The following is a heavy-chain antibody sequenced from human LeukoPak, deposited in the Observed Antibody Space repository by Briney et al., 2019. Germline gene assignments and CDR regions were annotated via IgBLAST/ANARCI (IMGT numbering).Heavy chain of an antibody. CDR3: ARAGHSSGWYRE. V-gene: IGHV1-69*05. D-gene: IGHD6-19*01. J-gene: IGHJ4*02. Sequence: SVKVSCRASGGTFSSCAISWVRQAPGQGLEWMGRIIPIFGTANYAQKFQGRVTITTDESTSTAYMELSSLRSEDTAVYYCARAGHSSGWYREWGQGTLVTVSS. CDR2: IIPIFGTA. CDR1: GGTFSSCA.